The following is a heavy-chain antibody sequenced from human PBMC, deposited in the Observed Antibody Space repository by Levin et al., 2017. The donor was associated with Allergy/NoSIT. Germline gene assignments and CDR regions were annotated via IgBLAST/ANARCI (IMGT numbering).Heavy chain of an antibody. CDR2: INSDGSIT. CDR3: ARDREYSSGWHGLGDYYYAMDV. Sequence: QPGESLKISCAASGFDFSSYSMYWVRQVPGKGLVWVSRINSDGSITRYADSVKGRFTISTDNAKNTLYLQMHSLRAEDTAVYYCARDREYSSGWHGLGDYYYAMDVWGQGTTVTVSS. V-gene: IGHV3-74*01. J-gene: IGHJ6*02. D-gene: IGHD6-19*01. CDR1: GFDFSSYS.